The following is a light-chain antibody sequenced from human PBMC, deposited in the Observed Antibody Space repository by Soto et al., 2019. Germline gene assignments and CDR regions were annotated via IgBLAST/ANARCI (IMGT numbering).Light chain of an antibody. CDR2: EVN. V-gene: IGLV2-14*01. J-gene: IGLJ1*01. Sequence: QSALTQPASVSGSPGQSITFSCTGTSSDIGVYNYVSWYQQHPGKAPKLMIYEVNNRPSGVSNRFSGSKSGNTASLTISGLQAEDEAYYYCSSYKTSNTYVFGTGTKLTVL. CDR3: SSYKTSNTYV. CDR1: SSDIGVYNY.